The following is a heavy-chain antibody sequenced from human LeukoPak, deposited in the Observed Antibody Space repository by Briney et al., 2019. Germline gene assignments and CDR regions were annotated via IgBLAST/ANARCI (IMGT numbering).Heavy chain of an antibody. V-gene: IGHV3-21*01. CDR1: GFTFSSYS. J-gene: IGHJ3*02. CDR2: ISSSSSYI. Sequence: GGSLRLSCAASGFTFSSYSMNWVRQAPGKGLEWVSSISSSSSYIYYADSVKGRFTISRDNAKNSLYLQMNSLRAEDTAVYYCAMYYYDSSGYYLGRADAFDIWGQGTMVTVSS. CDR3: AMYYYDSSGYYLGRADAFDI. D-gene: IGHD3-22*01.